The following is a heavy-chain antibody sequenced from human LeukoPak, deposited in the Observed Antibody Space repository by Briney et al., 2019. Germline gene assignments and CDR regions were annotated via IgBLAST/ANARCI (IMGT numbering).Heavy chain of an antibody. J-gene: IGHJ4*02. CDR1: GFTVSSNY. D-gene: IGHD3-22*01. V-gene: IGHV3-53*01. CDR2: IYSGGST. CDR3: ARDRSGYSDY. Sequence: GGSPRLSCAASGFTVSSNYMSWVRQAPGKGLEWVSVIYSGGSTYYADSVKGRFTISRDNPKNTLYLQMNSLRAEDTAVYYCARDRSGYSDYWGQGTLVTVSS.